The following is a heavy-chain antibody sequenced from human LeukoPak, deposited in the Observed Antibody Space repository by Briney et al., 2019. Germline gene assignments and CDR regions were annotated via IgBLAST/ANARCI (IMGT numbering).Heavy chain of an antibody. CDR2: ISSGSSFM. J-gene: IGHJ6*02. CDR3: ARPAGTCDYSYGMDV. V-gene: IGHV3-21*01. Sequence: GGSLRLSCAASGFTFSTSNMNWVRQAPGKGLEWVSFISSGSSFMYYADSVKGRFTISRDNAKNSLYLQMDSLRAEDTAVYYCARPAGTCDYSYGMDVWGQGTTVTVSS. CDR1: GFTFSTSN. D-gene: IGHD6-19*01.